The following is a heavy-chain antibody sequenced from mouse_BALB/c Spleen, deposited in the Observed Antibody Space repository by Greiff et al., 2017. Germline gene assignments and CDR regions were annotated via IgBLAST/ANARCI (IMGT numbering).Heavy chain of an antibody. CDR2: ILPGSGST. J-gene: IGHJ1*01. V-gene: IGHV1-9*01. D-gene: IGHD4-1*01. Sequence: QVQLQQSGAELMKPGASVKISCKATGYTFSSYWIEWVKQRPGHGLEWIGEILPGSGSTNYNQKFKDKATLTADKSSSTAYMQLSSLTSEDSAVYYCARDENWDEGYFDVWGAGTTVTVAS. CDR1: GYTFSSYW. CDR3: ARDENWDEGYFDV.